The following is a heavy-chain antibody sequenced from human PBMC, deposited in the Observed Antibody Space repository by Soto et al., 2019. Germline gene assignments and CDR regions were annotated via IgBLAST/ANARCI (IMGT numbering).Heavy chain of an antibody. J-gene: IGHJ4*02. CDR3: TRGIDVWSGYPSYYLDY. D-gene: IGHD3-3*01. Sequence: EVQLVESGGGLVQPGGSLKLSCAASGFIFSDSALYWVRQASGKGLEWVGRIRRKANNYATTYAASVEGRFAISRDDSKNTAYLQMNSLKTEDTAIYYCTRGIDVWSGYPSYYLDYWCQGTLVTVSS. V-gene: IGHV3-73*02. CDR1: GFIFSDSA. CDR2: IRRKANNYAT.